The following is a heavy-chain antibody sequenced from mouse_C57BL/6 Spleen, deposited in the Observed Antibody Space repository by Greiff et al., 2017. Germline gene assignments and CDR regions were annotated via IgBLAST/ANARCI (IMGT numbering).Heavy chain of an antibody. Sequence: VKLMESGAELVKPGASVKLSCKASGYTFTEYTIHWVKQRSGQGLEWIGWFYPGSGSIKYNEKFKDKATLTADKSSSTVYMELSRLTSEDSAVYFCARHEGYYYGSSYDAMDYWGQGTSVTVSS. J-gene: IGHJ4*01. D-gene: IGHD1-1*01. V-gene: IGHV1-62-2*01. CDR3: ARHEGYYYGSSYDAMDY. CDR1: GYTFTEYT. CDR2: FYPGSGSI.